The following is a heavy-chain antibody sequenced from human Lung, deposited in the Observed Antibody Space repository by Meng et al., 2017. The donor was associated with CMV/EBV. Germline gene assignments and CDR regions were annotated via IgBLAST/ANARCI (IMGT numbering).Heavy chain of an antibody. CDR3: ASSHFGEFSLDY. D-gene: IGHD3-10*01. V-gene: IGHV3-23*01. J-gene: IGHJ4*02. CDR1: GLTFNNYA. Sequence: GGSXRLXXAASGLTFNNYAMNWVRQAPGKGLQWVSGISGSGGSLFYADSVQGRFTISRDNSKNTLYLQMNSLRAEDTAVYYCASSHFGEFSLDYWGQGALVXVSS. CDR2: ISGSGGSL.